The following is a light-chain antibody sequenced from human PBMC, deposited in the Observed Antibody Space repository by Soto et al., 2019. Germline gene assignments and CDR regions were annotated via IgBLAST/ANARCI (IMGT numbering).Light chain of an antibody. CDR3: QHYNNWPFT. CDR1: QSVSSD. CDR2: GAS. J-gene: IGKJ3*01. V-gene: IGKV3-15*01. Sequence: EIVMTESPVTLSVSPGERATLSCRASQSVSSDLAWYQQKPGQAPRLLIYGASTRATGISARFSGSGSGTEFTLTISSLQSEDFAVYYCQHYNNWPFTFGPGTKVDIK.